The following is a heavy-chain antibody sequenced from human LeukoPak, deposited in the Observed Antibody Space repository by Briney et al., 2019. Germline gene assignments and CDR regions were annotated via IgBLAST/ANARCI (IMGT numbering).Heavy chain of an antibody. Sequence: GGSLRLSCAASGFTFSSYVMSWVRQAPGKGLEWVSAISGRGGSTDYADSVKGRFTSSRDNSKNTLYLQMNSLTPEDTAVNYCDRSGANYYDSDMDVWGQGTPVTVSS. CDR1: GFTFSSYV. J-gene: IGHJ6*02. V-gene: IGHV3-23*01. D-gene: IGHD3-22*01. CDR2: ISGRGGST. CDR3: DRSGANYYDSDMDV.